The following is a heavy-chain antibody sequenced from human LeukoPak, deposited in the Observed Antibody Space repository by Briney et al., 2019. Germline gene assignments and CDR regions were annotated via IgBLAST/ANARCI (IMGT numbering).Heavy chain of an antibody. CDR2: ISSSSSYI. CDR3: ARRGIAAAGTNY. V-gene: IGHV3-21*01. D-gene: IGHD6-13*01. CDR1: GFTFSSYS. Sequence: GGSLRLSCAASGFTFSSYSMNWVRQAPGKGLEWVSSISSSSSYIYYADSVKGRFTISRDNAKNSLYLQMNSLRAEDTAVYYCARRGIAAAGTNYWGQGTLVTVSS. J-gene: IGHJ4*02.